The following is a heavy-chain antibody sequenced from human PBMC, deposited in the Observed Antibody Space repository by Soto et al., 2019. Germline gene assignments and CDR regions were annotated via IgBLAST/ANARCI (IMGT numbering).Heavy chain of an antibody. CDR2: IYPSDSNT. CDR1: GYNFANYW. V-gene: IGHV5-51*01. CDR3: ARHGFYGDYSSNYFDP. J-gene: IGHJ5*02. D-gene: IGHD4-17*01. Sequence: VESLKISCQGSGYNFANYWIAWVRQMPGKGLEYMGIIYPSDSNTRYSPSFQGQVTISADKSISTAYLQWSSLKASDTAIYYCARHGFYGDYSSNYFDPWGQGTLVTVSS.